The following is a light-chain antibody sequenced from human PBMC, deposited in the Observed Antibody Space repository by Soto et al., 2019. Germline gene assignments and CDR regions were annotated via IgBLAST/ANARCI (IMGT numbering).Light chain of an antibody. J-gene: IGLJ1*01. CDR1: SSNIGSNI. Sequence: QSVLSQPPSESETPGQRVTISCSGSSSNIGSNIVNWYQHVPGSAPKILIYTNDQRPSGVPDRFSGAKSGTSASLAISGLQSDDEADYYCAAWDDSLNGYVFGTGTKVTVL. CDR3: AAWDDSLNGYV. V-gene: IGLV1-44*01. CDR2: TND.